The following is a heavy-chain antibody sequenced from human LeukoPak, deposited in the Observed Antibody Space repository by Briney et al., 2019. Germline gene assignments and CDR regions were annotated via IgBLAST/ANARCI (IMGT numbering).Heavy chain of an antibody. CDR3: AKTTTGYSSGRFPGWPVDY. V-gene: IGHV3-23*01. D-gene: IGHD6-19*01. Sequence: GGSLTLSCTASGFTFSSYAMYWVRQAPGKGLEWVSGIFGSGGSTHYADSVKGRFTISRDNSKNTVYLQMNSLRAEDTAVYYCAKTTTGYSSGRFPGWPVDYWGQGTLVTVSS. CDR2: IFGSGGST. CDR1: GFTFSSYA. J-gene: IGHJ4*02.